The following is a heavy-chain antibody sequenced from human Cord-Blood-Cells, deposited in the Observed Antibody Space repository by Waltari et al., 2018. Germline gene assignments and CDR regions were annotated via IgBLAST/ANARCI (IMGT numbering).Heavy chain of an antibody. CDR1: GGSISSSSYY. V-gene: IGHV4-39*01. D-gene: IGHD5-12*01. J-gene: IGHJ4*02. Sequence: QLQLQESGPGLVKPSETLSLTCTVSGGSISSSSYYWGWIRQPPGKGLEWIGSNYYSGSTYYNPSLKSRVTISVDTSKNQFSLKLSSVTAADTAVYYCASLIVATIDYWGQGTLVTVSS. CDR2: NYYSGST. CDR3: ASLIVATIDY.